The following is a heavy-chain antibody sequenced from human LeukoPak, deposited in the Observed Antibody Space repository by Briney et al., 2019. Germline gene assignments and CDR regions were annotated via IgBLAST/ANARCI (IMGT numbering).Heavy chain of an antibody. Sequence: PGGSLRLSCAASGFIFSNYAMHWVRQAPGKGLEWVAVISYDGSNKYYADPVKGRFTISRDNPENMLYLQMNSLRAEDTAVYYCARDTDTVTTILDYWGQGTLVTVSS. D-gene: IGHD4-17*01. CDR1: GFIFSNYA. J-gene: IGHJ4*02. V-gene: IGHV3-30-3*01. CDR3: ARDTDTVTTILDY. CDR2: ISYDGSNK.